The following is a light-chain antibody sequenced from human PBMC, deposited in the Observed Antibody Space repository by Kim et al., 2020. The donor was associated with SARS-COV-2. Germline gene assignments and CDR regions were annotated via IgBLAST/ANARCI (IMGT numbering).Light chain of an antibody. CDR3: NSRHISCKVV. J-gene: IGLJ2*01. Sequence: ALGQTVLITCQGDSLRTYYASWYQQKPRQAPVLVIYGKNNRPSGIPDRFSGSISGNTASLTNTSAQAEDEADYYCNSRHISCKVVFGTGTQLTVL. CDR2: GKN. CDR1: SLRTYY. V-gene: IGLV3-19*01.